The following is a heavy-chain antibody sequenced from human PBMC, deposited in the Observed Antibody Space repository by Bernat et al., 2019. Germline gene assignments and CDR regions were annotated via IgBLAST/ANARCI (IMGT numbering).Heavy chain of an antibody. V-gene: IGHV3-48*01. CDR3: ARDGKRRSNYGYDFDY. D-gene: IGHD3-16*01. CDR1: GFTFSTSD. J-gene: IGHJ4*02. CDR2: ISSGGSTI. Sequence: EVQLVESGGGLVQPGGSLRLSCAGSGFTFSTSDMHWVRQAPGKGLEWVSFISSGGSTIFYTDSVKGRFTISRDNGKNSLYLQMTSLRAEDTAVDYCARDGKRRSNYGYDFDYWGQGTLVTVSS.